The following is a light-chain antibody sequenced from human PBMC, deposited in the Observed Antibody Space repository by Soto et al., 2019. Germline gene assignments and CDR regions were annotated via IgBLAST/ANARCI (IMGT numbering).Light chain of an antibody. CDR1: QTISRW. J-gene: IGKJ1*01. Sequence: DIQMTQSPSTLSASVGDTVTITCRASQTISRWLAWYQQKPGKAPRLLIYTASTLESGVPSRFSASGSGTEFPLTISSLHPDDFATYYCQEYNNYWTFGQGTKVDIK. CDR2: TAS. V-gene: IGKV1-5*01. CDR3: QEYNNYWT.